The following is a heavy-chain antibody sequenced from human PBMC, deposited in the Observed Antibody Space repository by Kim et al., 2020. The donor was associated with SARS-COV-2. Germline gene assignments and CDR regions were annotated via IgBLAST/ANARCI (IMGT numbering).Heavy chain of an antibody. D-gene: IGHD3-16*01. J-gene: IGHJ4*02. V-gene: IGHV1-3*01. Sequence: NTKYSQKFQGRVTITRDTSASTAYMELSSLRSEDTAVYYCARGGISGFDYWGQGTLVTVSS. CDR3: ARGGISGFDY. CDR2: NT.